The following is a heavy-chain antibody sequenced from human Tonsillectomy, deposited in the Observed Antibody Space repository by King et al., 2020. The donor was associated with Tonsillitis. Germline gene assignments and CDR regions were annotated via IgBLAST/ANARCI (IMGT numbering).Heavy chain of an antibody. CDR2: IWYNGSNK. CDR1: GFTFSSYG. D-gene: IGHD4-17*01. J-gene: IGHJ4*02. V-gene: IGHV3-33*08. CDR3: ARDYPDGDYFDY. Sequence: QVQLVESGGGVVQPGRSLRLSCAASGFTFSSYGMHWVRQAPGKGLEWVAVIWYNGSNKYYADSVKGRFTISRDNSKNTLYLQMNSLRAEDTAVYYCARDYPDGDYFDYWGQGTLVTVSS.